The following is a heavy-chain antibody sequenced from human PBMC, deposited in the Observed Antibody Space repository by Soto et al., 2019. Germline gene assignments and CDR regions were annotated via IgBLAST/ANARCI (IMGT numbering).Heavy chain of an antibody. V-gene: IGHV4-34*01. CDR2: INQSGTT. J-gene: IGHJ6*02. CDR1: GGSFREYY. Sequence: SETLSLTGAVGGGSFREYYWSWIRQPPGKGLEWIGEINQSGTTHYNPSLKRRLNITIDTSKNQFSLKLTSVTAADTATHYCARDINTVIGGQIYYYFGMDVWGQGTTVTVSS. CDR3: ARDINTVIGGQIYYYFGMDV. D-gene: IGHD3-16*01.